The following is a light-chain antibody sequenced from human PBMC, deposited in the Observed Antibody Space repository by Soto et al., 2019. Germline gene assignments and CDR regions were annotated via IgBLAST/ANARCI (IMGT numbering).Light chain of an antibody. CDR3: CSFAGIPAGA. CDR1: SSDVGGYNF. Sequence: QSVLTQPRSVSGAPGQSVTISCTGTSSDVGGYNFVSWYQQHPGKVPKLLIYDVTKRPSGVPDRFSGSKSGNTASLTISGLQADDEADYYCCSFAGIPAGAFGTGTKLTVL. CDR2: DVT. J-gene: IGLJ1*01. V-gene: IGLV2-11*01.